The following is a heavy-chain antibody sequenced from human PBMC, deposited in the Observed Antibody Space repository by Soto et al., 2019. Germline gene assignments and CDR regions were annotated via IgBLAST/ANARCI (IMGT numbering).Heavy chain of an antibody. V-gene: IGHV3-9*01. CDR3: AKDYGDYEYFDY. CDR1: GFTFDDYA. CDR2: ISWNSGSI. Sequence: VQLVESGGGVVQPGRSLRLSCAASGFTFDDYAMHWVRQAPGKGLEWVSGISWNSGSIGYADSVKGRFTISRDNAKNSLHLQMNSLRAEDTALYYCAKDYGDYEYFDYWGQGTLVTVSS. D-gene: IGHD4-17*01. J-gene: IGHJ4*02.